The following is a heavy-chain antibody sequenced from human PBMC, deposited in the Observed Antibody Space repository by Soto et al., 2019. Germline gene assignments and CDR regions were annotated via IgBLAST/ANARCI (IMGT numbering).Heavy chain of an antibody. CDR3: ARVHYYGSGSYSPYGMDV. CDR1: GVSFNNNG. CDR2: VSPPFRTS. V-gene: IGHV1-69*01. D-gene: IGHD3-10*01. Sequence: QVQLGQSGAEVKKPGSSVKVSCKTSGVSFNNNGIGWVRQAPGHGLEWMGGVSPPFRTSNYARKFQGRISITADASTGTVNMELSSLTSEDTAQYYCARVHYYGSGSYSPYGMDVWGQGTTVTVSS. J-gene: IGHJ6*02.